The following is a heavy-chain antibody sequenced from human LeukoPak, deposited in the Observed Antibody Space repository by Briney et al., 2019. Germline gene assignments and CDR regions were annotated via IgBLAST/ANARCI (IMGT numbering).Heavy chain of an antibody. Sequence: GSLRLSCAASGFTFSSYAMNWVRQAPGKGLEWIGRIYNTGSTNYNPSLKSRVTMSVDTSKNQFSLKLNSVTAADTAVYYCARDSLHYYSYYMDVWGKGTTVTVSS. V-gene: IGHV4-4*07. CDR1: GFTFSSYA. CDR2: IYNTGST. CDR3: ARDSLHYYSYYMDV. J-gene: IGHJ6*03.